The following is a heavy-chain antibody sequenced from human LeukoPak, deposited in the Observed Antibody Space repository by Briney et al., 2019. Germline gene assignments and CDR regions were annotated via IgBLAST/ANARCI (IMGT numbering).Heavy chain of an antibody. CDR1: RGSLSYDY. D-gene: IGHD2-21*02. CDR2: IHYSGAT. V-gene: IGHV4-59*08. Sequence: SETLSLTRTLSRGSLSYDYWSWIRQSPGKRLEWIGYIHYSGATNYSTSLKSRVTISVDTSKHQFSLKLSSVTAADTALHYCATLRGASTAVFDSWGQGALVTVSS. CDR3: ATLRGASTAVFDS. J-gene: IGHJ4*02.